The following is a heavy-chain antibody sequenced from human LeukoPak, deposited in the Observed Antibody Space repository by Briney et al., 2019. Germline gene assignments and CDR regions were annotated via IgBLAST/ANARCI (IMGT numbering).Heavy chain of an antibody. J-gene: IGHJ4*02. CDR2: IYPGDSDT. CDR1: GYSFTSYW. Sequence: GESLKISCKGSGYSFTSYWIGWVCQMPGKGLEWMGIIYPGDSDTRYSPSFQGQVTISADKFISTAYLQWSSLKASDTAMYYCARAPSGYCSGGSCYWYYWGQGTLVTVSS. CDR3: ARAPSGYCSGGSCYWYY. V-gene: IGHV5-51*01. D-gene: IGHD2-15*01.